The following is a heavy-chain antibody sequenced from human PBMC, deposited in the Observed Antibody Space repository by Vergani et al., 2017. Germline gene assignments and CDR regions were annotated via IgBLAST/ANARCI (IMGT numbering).Heavy chain of an antibody. CDR1: GFTFSSYA. V-gene: IGHV3-23*01. CDR3: AKDLGPRGLDDYGDPLGDCYFDY. CDR2: ISGRGGST. Sequence: EVQLLESGGGLVQPGGSLRLSCAASGFTFSSYAMSWVRQAPGKGLEWVSAISGRGGSTYYADYVKGRFTISRDNSKNTLYLQMNSLRAEDTAVYYCAKDLGPRGLDDYGDPLGDCYFDYWGQGTLVTVSS. D-gene: IGHD4-17*01. J-gene: IGHJ4*02.